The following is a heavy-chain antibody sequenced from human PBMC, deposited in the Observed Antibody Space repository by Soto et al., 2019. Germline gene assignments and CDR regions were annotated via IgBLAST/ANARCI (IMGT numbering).Heavy chain of an antibody. CDR3: ARDSVRGYYDSSGYFTALDN. CDR1: GFTFSSYW. V-gene: IGHV3-7*01. J-gene: IGHJ4*02. Sequence: ESGGGLVQPGGSLRLSCAASGFTFSSYWMSWVRQAPGKGLEWVANIKEDGSEKYYVDSVKGRFTISRDNAKNSLYLQMNSLRAEDTAVYYCARDSVRGYYDSSGYFTALDNWGQGTLVTVSS. CDR2: IKEDGSEK. D-gene: IGHD3-22*01.